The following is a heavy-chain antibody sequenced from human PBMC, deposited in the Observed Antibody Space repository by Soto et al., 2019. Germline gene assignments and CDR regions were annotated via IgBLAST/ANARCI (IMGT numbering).Heavy chain of an antibody. Sequence: EVQLVESGGGLVQPGGSLRLSCVASGFNFDDAYMTWVRLAPGEGLEWVASINHDASEKNFVDSVRGRFTISRDNTERSVFLHMNSLRAEDTAVYYCAWGKGWLRFTSPSHWGQGTLVTVSS. J-gene: IGHJ4*02. D-gene: IGHD5-12*01. CDR2: INHDASEK. CDR3: AWGKGWLRFTSPSH. CDR1: GFNFDDAY. V-gene: IGHV3-7*03.